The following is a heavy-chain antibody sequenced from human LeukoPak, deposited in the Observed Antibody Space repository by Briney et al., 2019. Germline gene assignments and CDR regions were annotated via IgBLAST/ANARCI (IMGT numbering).Heavy chain of an antibody. J-gene: IGHJ4*02. D-gene: IGHD6-19*01. V-gene: IGHV4-34*01. CDR2: INHSGST. CDR3: ARAEGSSRY. Sequence: PSETLSLTCAVYGGSFSGYYWSWIRQPPGKGLEWIGEINHSGSTNYNPSLKSRVTVSVDTSKNQFSLKLSSVTAADTAVYYCARAEGSSRYWSQGTLVTVSS. CDR1: GGSFSGYY.